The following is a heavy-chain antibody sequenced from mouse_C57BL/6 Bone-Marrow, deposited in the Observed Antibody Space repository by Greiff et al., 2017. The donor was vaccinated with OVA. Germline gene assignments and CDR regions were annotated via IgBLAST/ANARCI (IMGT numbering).Heavy chain of an antibody. CDR3: AREGYYLYYAMDY. J-gene: IGHJ4*01. Sequence: QVQLKESGAELVKPGASVKMSCKASGYTFTSYWITWVKQRPGQGLEWIGDIYPGSGSTNYNEKFKSKATLTVDTSSSTAYMQLSSLTSEDSAVYYCAREGYYLYYAMDYWGQGTSVTVSS. D-gene: IGHD2-3*01. CDR2: IYPGSGST. CDR1: GYTFTSYW. V-gene: IGHV1-55*01.